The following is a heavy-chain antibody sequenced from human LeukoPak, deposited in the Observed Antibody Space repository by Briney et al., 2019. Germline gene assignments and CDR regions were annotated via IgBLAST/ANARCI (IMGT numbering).Heavy chain of an antibody. V-gene: IGHV1-8*01. Sequence: ASVNVSCKASGYTFTSYDINWVRQATGRGLEWMGWMNPNSGNTGYAQKFQGRVTMTRNTSISTAYMELSSLRSEDTAVYYCARGGEADTAGALNWFDPWGQGTLVTVSS. CDR1: GYTFTSYD. CDR2: MNPNSGNT. D-gene: IGHD5-18*01. CDR3: ARGGEADTAGALNWFDP. J-gene: IGHJ5*02.